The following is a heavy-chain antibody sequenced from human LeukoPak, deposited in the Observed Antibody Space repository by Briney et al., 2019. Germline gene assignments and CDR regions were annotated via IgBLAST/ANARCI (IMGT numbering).Heavy chain of an antibody. V-gene: IGHV1-2*02. J-gene: IGHJ5*02. CDR1: GYTFTGYY. CDR2: INPDSGGT. D-gene: IGHD2-2*02. Sequence: GASVKVSCKDPGYTFTGYYIHWVRQAPGQGPEWMGWINPDSGGTNYAQKFQGRVTMSRDTSISTAYMEVSRLRSDDTAVYYCAREPIVLVPAAIFNWFDPWGQGTLVTVSS. CDR3: AREPIVLVPAAIFNWFDP.